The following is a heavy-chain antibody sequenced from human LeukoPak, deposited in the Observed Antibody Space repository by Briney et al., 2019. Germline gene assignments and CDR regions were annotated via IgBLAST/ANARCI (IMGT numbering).Heavy chain of an antibody. Sequence: GGSLRLSCAASGFTFSSYGMNWVRRAPGKGLEWVAYISSSSSYIYYADSVKGRFTISRDNAKKSLYLQMNSLRAEDTAVYYCARDPPTITLAGNGNDYWGQGTLVTVSS. D-gene: IGHD6-19*01. V-gene: IGHV3-21*01. J-gene: IGHJ4*02. CDR1: GFTFSSYG. CDR3: ARDPPTITLAGNGNDY. CDR2: ISSSSSYI.